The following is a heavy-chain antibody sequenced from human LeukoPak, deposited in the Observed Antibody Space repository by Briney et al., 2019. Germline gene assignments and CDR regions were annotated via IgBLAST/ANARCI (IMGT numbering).Heavy chain of an antibody. CDR3: ARECLTCGGDSYDY. CDR1: GFTFNIYE. CDR2: IDGSGNSI. Sequence: GGSLRLSCAASGFTFNIYEFNWVRQAPGKGLEWLSYIDGSGNSIYYADSVKGRFTISRDNAKSSLYLQMSSLRADDTAVYYCARECLTCGGDSYDYWGQGALVTVSS. V-gene: IGHV3-48*03. D-gene: IGHD2-21*01. J-gene: IGHJ4*02.